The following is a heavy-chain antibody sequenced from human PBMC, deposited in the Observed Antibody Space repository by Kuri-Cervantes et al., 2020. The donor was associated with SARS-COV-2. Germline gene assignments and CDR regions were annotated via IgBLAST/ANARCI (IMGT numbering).Heavy chain of an antibody. J-gene: IGHJ4*02. Sequence: SVKVSCKASGGTFSSYAISWVRQAPGQGLEWMGGIIPIFGTANYAQKLQGRVTMTTDTSTSTAYMELRSLRSDDTAVYYCARQGSELAVYYFDYWGQGTLVTVSS. CDR1: GGTFSSYA. CDR2: IIPIFGTA. D-gene: IGHD6-13*01. CDR3: ARQGSELAVYYFDY. V-gene: IGHV1-69*05.